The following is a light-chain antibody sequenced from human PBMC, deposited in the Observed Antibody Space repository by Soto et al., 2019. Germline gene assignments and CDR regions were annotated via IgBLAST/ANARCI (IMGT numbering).Light chain of an antibody. CDR2: EVN. Sequence: QSALTQPPSASGSPGQSVTISCTGTSSDVGGYNFVSWFQQNPGKAPKLMIYEVNMRPSGVPDRFSGSKSGNTASLTVSGLQAEDEADYYCNSYAGSNNFVVFGGGTKLTVL. CDR1: SSDVGGYNF. V-gene: IGLV2-8*01. J-gene: IGLJ2*01. CDR3: NSYAGSNNFVV.